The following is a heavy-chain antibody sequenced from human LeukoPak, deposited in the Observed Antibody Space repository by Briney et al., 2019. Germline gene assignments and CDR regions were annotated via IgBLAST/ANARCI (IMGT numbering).Heavy chain of an antibody. Sequence: GGSLRLSCAASGFTVSTNYMSWVRQAPGKGLEWVSLIYSGGSTYYADSVKGRFTISRDSSKNTLYLQMNSLRAEDTALYYCARGHRHTSGWYCFDCWGQGTLVTVSS. J-gene: IGHJ4*02. CDR1: GFTVSTNY. CDR3: ARGHRHTSGWYCFDC. CDR2: IYSGGST. D-gene: IGHD6-19*01. V-gene: IGHV3-66*01.